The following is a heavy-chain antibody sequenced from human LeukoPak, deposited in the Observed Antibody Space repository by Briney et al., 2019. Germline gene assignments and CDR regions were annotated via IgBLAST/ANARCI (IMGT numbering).Heavy chain of an antibody. Sequence: ASVKVSCKASGYTFTGYYMHWVRQAPGQGLEWMGWINPNSGGTNYAQKFQGRVTMTRDTSISTAYMELSRLRSDDTAVYYCARDLEQQLAPPYFDYWGQGTLVTVSS. D-gene: IGHD6-13*01. V-gene: IGHV1-2*02. CDR1: GYTFTGYY. J-gene: IGHJ4*02. CDR3: ARDLEQQLAPPYFDY. CDR2: INPNSGGT.